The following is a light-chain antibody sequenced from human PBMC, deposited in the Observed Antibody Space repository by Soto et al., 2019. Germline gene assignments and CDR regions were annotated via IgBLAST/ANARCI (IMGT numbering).Light chain of an antibody. V-gene: IGKV3-20*01. CDR1: QSVTSSY. CDR2: GAS. J-gene: IGKJ1*01. Sequence: EIVLTQSPGTLSLSPGERATLSCRASQSVTSSYLAWYQQKPGQAPSLLIYGASSRATGIPYRFTGSGSGTDFTLTISRLEPEDFAVYYCQQYGSSRQTFGQGTKVEIK. CDR3: QQYGSSRQT.